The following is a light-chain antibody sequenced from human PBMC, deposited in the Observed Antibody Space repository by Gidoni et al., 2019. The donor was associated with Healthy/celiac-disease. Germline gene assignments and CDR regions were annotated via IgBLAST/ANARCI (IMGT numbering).Light chain of an antibody. Sequence: DIQMTQSPSSLSASVGDRVTITGRASQSISSYLNWYQQKPGKAPKLLIYAASSLQSGVPSRFSGSGSGTDFTLTISSLQPEDFATYYCQQSYGFGQGTKVEIK. V-gene: IGKV1-39*01. CDR2: AAS. CDR1: QSISSY. CDR3: QQSYG. J-gene: IGKJ1*01.